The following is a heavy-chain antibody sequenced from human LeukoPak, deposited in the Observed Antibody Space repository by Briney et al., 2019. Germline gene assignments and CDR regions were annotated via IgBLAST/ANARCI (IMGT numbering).Heavy chain of an antibody. J-gene: IGHJ3*02. CDR3: ARVQWLVNDPDAFDI. V-gene: IGHV1-8*01. Sequence: GASVKVSSKASGYTFTSYDINWVRQATGQGLEWMGWMNPNSGNTGYAQKFQGRVTMTRNTSISAAYMELSSLRSEDTAVYYCARVQWLVNDPDAFDIWGQGTMVTVSS. CDR2: MNPNSGNT. CDR1: GYTFTSYD. D-gene: IGHD6-19*01.